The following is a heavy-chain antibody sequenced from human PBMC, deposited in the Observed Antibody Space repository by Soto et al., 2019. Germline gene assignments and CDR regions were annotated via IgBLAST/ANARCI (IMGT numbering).Heavy chain of an antibody. J-gene: IGHJ5*02. Sequence: QVQLQESGPGLVKPSQTLSLTCTVSGGSISGGAYYWSWIRQHPGKGLEWIGYIFYTGSTFYNPSLKSRVAISVDTSKNQFSLKLNSVTAADTAVYYCAREESDVRGPNWFDPWGQGTLVTVSS. CDR3: AREESDVRGPNWFDP. CDR1: GGSISGGAYY. D-gene: IGHD3-10*02. V-gene: IGHV4-31*03. CDR2: IFYTGST.